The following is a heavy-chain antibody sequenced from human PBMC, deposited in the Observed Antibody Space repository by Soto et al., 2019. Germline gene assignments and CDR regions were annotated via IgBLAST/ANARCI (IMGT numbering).Heavy chain of an antibody. CDR1: GFSFSRYA. Sequence: GGSLRLSGGASGFSFSRYAMHWVRPAPGKGLEWVAVISYDGSNKYYADSVKGRFTISRDNSKNTLYLQMNSLRAEDTAVYYCARRGPHSSGYYYFDYWGQGTLVTVSS. CDR2: ISYDGSNK. V-gene: IGHV3-30-3*01. D-gene: IGHD3-22*01. J-gene: IGHJ4*02. CDR3: ARRGPHSSGYYYFDY.